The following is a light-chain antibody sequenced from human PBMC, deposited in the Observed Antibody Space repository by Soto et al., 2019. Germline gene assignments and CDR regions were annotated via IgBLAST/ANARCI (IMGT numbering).Light chain of an antibody. CDR1: QGIRHF. V-gene: IGKV1-27*01. CDR2: AAS. CDR3: QKYSSVPV. J-gene: IGKJ3*01. Sequence: DIQMTQSPTSLSASVGDRVTITCRASQGIRHFVAWYQQKPGKAPKLLIYAASTLQSGVPSRFSVSGSGTDFTLTLNSLQPEDVATYSCQKYSSVPVFGPGTKVEIK.